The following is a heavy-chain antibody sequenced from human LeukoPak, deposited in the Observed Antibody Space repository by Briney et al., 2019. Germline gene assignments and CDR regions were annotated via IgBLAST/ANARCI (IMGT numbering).Heavy chain of an antibody. CDR1: GFTFRMYA. D-gene: IGHD3-10*01. CDR3: AQDSVTMVRRVIITLGWFDP. CDR2: FRRSCSVT. J-gene: IGHJ5*02. V-gene: IGHV3-23*01. Sequence: GGSLRLSCAASGFTFRMYAMSWVREAPGKGLEWVSVFRRSCSVTYYALSVKGRFTISRDNSNNMLALQQTSLRAEDTAVYYCAQDSVTMVRRVIITLGWFDPWGQGTLVTVSS.